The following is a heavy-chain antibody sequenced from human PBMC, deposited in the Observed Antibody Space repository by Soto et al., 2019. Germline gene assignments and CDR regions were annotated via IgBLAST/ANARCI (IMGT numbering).Heavy chain of an antibody. CDR2: LIPNVGTV. V-gene: IGHV1-69*01. Sequence: QVQLVQSGAEVKKAGSSVRVSCKASGGTFSGHAISWVRQAPGQGLEWMGGLIPNVGTVDYAQKFQGRVAIIADVYTNTAYMELSSLSSEDTALYYCARATRETNYFASSGYYDYWGQGTLVTVSS. D-gene: IGHD3-22*01. CDR3: ARATRETNYFASSGYYDY. J-gene: IGHJ4*02. CDR1: GGTFSGHA.